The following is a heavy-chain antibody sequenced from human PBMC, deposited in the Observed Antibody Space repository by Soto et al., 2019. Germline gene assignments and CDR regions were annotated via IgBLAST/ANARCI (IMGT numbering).Heavy chain of an antibody. V-gene: IGHV3-23*01. CDR2: ISGSGDST. CDR3: ARVDTAMVFDY. J-gene: IGHJ4*02. CDR1: GFTFSSYA. Sequence: EVQLLESGGGLVQPGGSLRLSCAASGFTFSSYAMSWVRQAPGKGLEWVPVISGSGDSTYYADSVKGRFTISRDNSKSTLYLQMNSLRAEDTAVYYCARVDTAMVFDYWGQGTLVTVSS. D-gene: IGHD5-18*01.